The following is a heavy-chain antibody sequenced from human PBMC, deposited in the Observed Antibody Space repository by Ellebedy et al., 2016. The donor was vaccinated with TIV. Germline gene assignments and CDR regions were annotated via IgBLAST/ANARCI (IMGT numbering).Heavy chain of an antibody. V-gene: IGHV1-46*01. CDR3: ARVGSGWYAIDN. CDR2: INPSGGST. J-gene: IGHJ4*02. D-gene: IGHD6-19*01. CDR1: GYTFTSYY. Sequence: ASVKVSCXASGYTFTSYYMHWVRQAPGQGLEWMGIINPSGGSTSYAQKFQGRVTMTRDTSTSTVYMELSSLRSEDTAGYYWARVGSGWYAIDNWGQGTRVTVPS.